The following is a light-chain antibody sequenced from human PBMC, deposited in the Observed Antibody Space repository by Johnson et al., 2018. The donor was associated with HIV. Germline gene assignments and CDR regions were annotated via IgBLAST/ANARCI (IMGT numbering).Light chain of an antibody. CDR2: KND. J-gene: IGLJ1*01. CDR1: SSNIGNNY. V-gene: IGLV1-51*02. Sequence: HSVLTQPPSVSAAPGQKVTISCSGSSSNIGNNYVSWYQQLPGTAPKLLIYKNDQRPSGISDRFSGSKSATSATLGITGLQTGDEADYYCGTWDSSLHVFVFGSGTKVTV. CDR3: GTWDSSLHVFV.